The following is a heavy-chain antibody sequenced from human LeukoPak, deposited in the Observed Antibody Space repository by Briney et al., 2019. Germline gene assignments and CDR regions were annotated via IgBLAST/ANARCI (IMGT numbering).Heavy chain of an antibody. CDR3: ARVGHFWSGYSNYYYYYMDV. D-gene: IGHD3-3*02. V-gene: IGHV4-59*01. CDR2: IYYSGSI. CDR1: GGSISSYY. Sequence: PSETLSLTCTVSGGSISSYYWSWIRQPPGKGLEWIGYIYYSGSINYNPSLKSRVTISVDTSKNQFSLKLSSVTAADTAVYYCARVGHFWSGYSNYYYYYMDVWGKGTTVTVSS. J-gene: IGHJ6*03.